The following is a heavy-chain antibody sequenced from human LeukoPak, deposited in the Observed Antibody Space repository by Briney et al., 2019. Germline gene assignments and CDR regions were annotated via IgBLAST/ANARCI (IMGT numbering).Heavy chain of an antibody. Sequence: GGSLRLSCAASGLTVSSSYMSWVRQAPGKGLEWVSIIYNDGSTYYADSVKGRFTISRDNSKNTLSLQMNSLRPEDTAVYYCARDRGVATMDYWGQGTLVTVSS. CDR1: GLTVSSSY. CDR3: ARDRGVATMDY. V-gene: IGHV3-53*05. CDR2: IYNDGST. J-gene: IGHJ4*02. D-gene: IGHD5-12*01.